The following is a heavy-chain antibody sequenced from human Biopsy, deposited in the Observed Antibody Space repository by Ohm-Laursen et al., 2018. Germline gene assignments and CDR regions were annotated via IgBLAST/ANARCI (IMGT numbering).Heavy chain of an antibody. CDR2: IYYTGST. V-gene: IGHV4-59*08. J-gene: IGHJ2*01. CDR1: GGSISSYY. Sequence: SDTLSLTYTASGGSISSYYWSWIRQPPGQGLEWIGYIYYTGSTNYNPSLKSRVTISVETSMSHLSLRLTSVTAADTAVYYCARHAPSYSGSYWRYFDLWGRGTLVTVSS. CDR3: ARHAPSYSGSYWRYFDL. D-gene: IGHD1-26*01.